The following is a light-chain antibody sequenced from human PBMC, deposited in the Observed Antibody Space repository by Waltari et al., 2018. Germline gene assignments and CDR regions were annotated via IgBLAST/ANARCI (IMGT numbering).Light chain of an antibody. Sequence: DIQMTQSPSSLSASVGDRVTITCQANQDIYNSLNWYQQKPGKAPNLLIYGASNLEPGVPSRFSGSGSGTHFTFTISSLQPDDFATYYCQQYDTLLSFGGGTKVAIK. CDR2: GAS. J-gene: IGKJ4*01. CDR3: QQYDTLLS. V-gene: IGKV1-33*01. CDR1: QDIYNS.